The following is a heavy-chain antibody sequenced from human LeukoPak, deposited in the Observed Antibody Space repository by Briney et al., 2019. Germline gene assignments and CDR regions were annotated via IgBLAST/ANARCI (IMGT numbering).Heavy chain of an antibody. CDR3: ARGLVVPVALGYYYYMDV. J-gene: IGHJ6*03. V-gene: IGHV4-4*07. CDR1: GGSISSYY. Sequence: PSETLSLTCTVSGGSISSYYWSWIRQPAGKGLEWIGRIYTSGSTNYNPSLKSRVTISVDKSKNQFSLKLSSVTAADTAVYYCARGLVVPVALGYYYYMDVWRKGTMVTVSS. CDR2: IYTSGST. D-gene: IGHD2-2*01.